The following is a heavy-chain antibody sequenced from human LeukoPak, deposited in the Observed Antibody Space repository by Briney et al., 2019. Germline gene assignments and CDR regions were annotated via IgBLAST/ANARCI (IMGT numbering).Heavy chain of an antibody. CDR3: ARAPVRRYDILTGYFRAFDI. CDR1: GYTFTSYY. D-gene: IGHD3-9*01. CDR2: INPSGGST. J-gene: IGHJ3*02. Sequence: ASVKVSCKASGYTFTSYYMHWVRQAPGQGLEWMGIINPSGGSTSYAQKFQGRVTITRDTSTSTVYMELSSLRSEDTAVYYCARAPVRRYDILTGYFRAFDIWGQGTMVTVSS. V-gene: IGHV1-46*03.